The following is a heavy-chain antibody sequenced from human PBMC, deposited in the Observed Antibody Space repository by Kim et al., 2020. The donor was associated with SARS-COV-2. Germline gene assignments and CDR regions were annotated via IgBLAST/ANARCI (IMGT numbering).Heavy chain of an antibody. J-gene: IGHJ2*01. CDR3: AKVASTGDHGYFDL. V-gene: IGHV3-43*01. Sequence: ADSVKGRFTISRDNSKNSLYLQMNSLRTEDTALYYCAKVASTGDHGYFDLWGRGTLVTVSS. D-gene: IGHD7-27*01.